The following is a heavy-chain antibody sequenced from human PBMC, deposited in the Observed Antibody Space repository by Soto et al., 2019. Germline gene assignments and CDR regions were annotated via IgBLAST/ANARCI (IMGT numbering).Heavy chain of an antibody. D-gene: IGHD4-17*01. CDR3: ASSSDTTAEGFYFDY. Sequence: GESLKISCKGSGYSFTSYWIGWVRQMPGKGLEWMGIIYPGDSDTRYSPSFQGQVTISADKSISTAYLQWSSLKASDTAMYYCASSSDTTAEGFYFDYWGQGTLVTVSS. CDR1: GYSFTSYW. J-gene: IGHJ4*02. V-gene: IGHV5-51*01. CDR2: IYPGDSDT.